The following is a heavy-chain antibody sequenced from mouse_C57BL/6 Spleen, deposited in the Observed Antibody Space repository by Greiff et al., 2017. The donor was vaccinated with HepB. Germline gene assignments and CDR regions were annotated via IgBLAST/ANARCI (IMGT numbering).Heavy chain of an antibody. V-gene: IGHV1-82*01. CDR2: IYPGDGDT. Sequence: QVQLQQSGPELVKPGASVKISCKASGYAFSSSWMNWVKQRPGKGLEWIGRIYPGDGDTNYNGKFKGKATLTADKSSSTAYMQLSSLTSEDSAVYFCARWELYGYDGYFDVWGTGTTVTVSS. J-gene: IGHJ1*03. D-gene: IGHD2-2*01. CDR1: GYAFSSSW. CDR3: ARWELYGYDGYFDV.